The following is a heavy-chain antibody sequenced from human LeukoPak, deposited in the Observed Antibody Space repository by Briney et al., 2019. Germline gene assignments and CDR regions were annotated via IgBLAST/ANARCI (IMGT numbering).Heavy chain of an antibody. D-gene: IGHD1-1*01. CDR1: GGSFSGYY. CDR3: ARERSRTTGTTFGYWFDP. V-gene: IGHV4-34*01. Sequence: SETLSLTCAVYGGSFSGYYWSWIRQPPGKGLEWIGEINHSGSTNYNPSLKSRVTISVDTSKNQFSLKLSSVTAADTAVYYCARERSRTTGTTFGYWFDPWGQGTLVTVSS. CDR2: INHSGST. J-gene: IGHJ5*02.